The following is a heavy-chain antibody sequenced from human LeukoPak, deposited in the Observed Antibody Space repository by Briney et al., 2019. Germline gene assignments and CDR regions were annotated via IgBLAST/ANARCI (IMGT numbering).Heavy chain of an antibody. V-gene: IGHV1/OR15-1*01. CDR2: INPNSGGT. CDR1: GYIFTDYY. Sequence: ASVKVSCKAFGYIFTDYYMHWVRQAPGQELGWMGRINPNSGGTNYAQKFQGRVTMTRDTSISTAYTELSSLRSEDTAVYYCARGLAAGAEDYWGQGTLVTVSS. CDR3: ARGLAAGAEDY. J-gene: IGHJ4*02. D-gene: IGHD6-13*01.